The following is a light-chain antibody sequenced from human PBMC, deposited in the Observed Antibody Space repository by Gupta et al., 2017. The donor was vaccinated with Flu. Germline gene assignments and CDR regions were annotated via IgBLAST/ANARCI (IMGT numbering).Light chain of an antibody. CDR1: VLAEAF. J-gene: IGLJ3*02. Sequence: YELTQAPSVSVHPGQTAVITCSGDVLAEAFVYWYRPKTGQARAGGIFKDRKRASGIADRLCGSTSGTTGTLTMSGVQPEDEADYDCQTADSDFNWIFGGGTKLTV. CDR3: QTADSDFNWI. CDR2: KDR. V-gene: IGLV3-25*03.